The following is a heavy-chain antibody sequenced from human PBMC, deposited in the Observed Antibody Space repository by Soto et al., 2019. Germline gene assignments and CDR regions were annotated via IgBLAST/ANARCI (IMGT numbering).Heavy chain of an antibody. Sequence: ASVKVSCKASGYTFTSYDINWVRQATGQGLEWMGWMNPNSGNTGYAQKFQGRVTMTRNTSISTAYMELSSLRSEDTAVYYCARVWFGTYYFDYWGQGTLVTVSS. J-gene: IGHJ4*02. D-gene: IGHD3-10*01. CDR1: GYTFTSYD. V-gene: IGHV1-8*01. CDR3: ARVWFGTYYFDY. CDR2: MNPNSGNT.